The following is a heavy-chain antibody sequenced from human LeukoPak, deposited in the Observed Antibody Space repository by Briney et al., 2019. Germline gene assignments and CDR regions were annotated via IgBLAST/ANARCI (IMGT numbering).Heavy chain of an antibody. CDR3: ARGGGSSSIRLDY. CDR1: GFTFSSYS. D-gene: IGHD2-2*01. V-gene: IGHV3-48*01. CDR2: ISSSSSTI. Sequence: GGSLRLSCAASGFTFSSYSMNWVRQAPGKGLEWVSYISSSSSTIFYADSVKGRFTISRDNAKNSLYLQMNSLRAEDTAVYYCARGGGSSSIRLDYWGQGTLVTVSS. J-gene: IGHJ4*02.